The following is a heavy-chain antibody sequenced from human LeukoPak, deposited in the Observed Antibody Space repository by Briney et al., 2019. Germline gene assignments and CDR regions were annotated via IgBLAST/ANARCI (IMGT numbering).Heavy chain of an antibody. J-gene: IGHJ4*02. Sequence: SETLSLTCTVSGGSISSYYWSWIRQPPGKGLEWIGYIYYSGGTNYNPSLKSRVTISVDTSKNQFSLKLSSVTAADTAVYYCASDALGYCSSTSCYFDDWGQGTLVTVSS. CDR3: ASDALGYCSSTSCYFDD. V-gene: IGHV4-59*08. D-gene: IGHD2-2*01. CDR1: GGSISSYY. CDR2: IYYSGGT.